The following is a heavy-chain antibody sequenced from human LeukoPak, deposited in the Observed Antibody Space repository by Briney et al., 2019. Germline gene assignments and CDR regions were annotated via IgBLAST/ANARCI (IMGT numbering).Heavy chain of an antibody. CDR2: ISYDGSNE. V-gene: IGHV3-30*04. Sequence: GGSLRLSCAASGFTFSSYVMHWVRQAPGKGLEWVAIISYDGSNEYYADSVKGRFTISRDNSKNTLYLQMNSLRAADTAVYYCAGDKGTSYLSSFDYWGQGTLVTVSS. D-gene: IGHD6-6*01. CDR3: AGDKGTSYLSSFDY. CDR1: GFTFSSYV. J-gene: IGHJ4*02.